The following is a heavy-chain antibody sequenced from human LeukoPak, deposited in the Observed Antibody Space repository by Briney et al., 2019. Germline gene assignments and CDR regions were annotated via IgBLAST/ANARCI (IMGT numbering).Heavy chain of an antibody. V-gene: IGHV1-2*02. CDR1: GYTFTGYY. Sequence: ASVTVSCKASGYTFTGYYMHWVRQAPGQGLEWMGWINPNSGGTNYAQKSQGRVNMIRDKSISTAYMELSRLGSADTAVYYCARGRDFWSGYTEFDPWGQGNLVTVSS. CDR3: ARGRDFWSGYTEFDP. D-gene: IGHD3-3*01. CDR2: INPNSGGT. J-gene: IGHJ5*02.